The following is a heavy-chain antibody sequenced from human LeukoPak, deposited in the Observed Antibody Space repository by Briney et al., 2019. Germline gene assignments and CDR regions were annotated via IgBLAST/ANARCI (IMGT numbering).Heavy chain of an antibody. J-gene: IGHJ4*02. Sequence: SQTLSLTCTVSGGSISSGGYYWSWIRQHPGKGLEWIGYIYYSGSTYYNPSLKSRVTISVDTSKNQFSLKLSSVTAADTAVYYCARGRGYYDSSGYYPDYWGQGTLVTVSS. CDR3: ARGRGYYDSSGYYPDY. CDR1: GGSISSGGYY. V-gene: IGHV4-31*03. CDR2: IYYSGST. D-gene: IGHD3-22*01.